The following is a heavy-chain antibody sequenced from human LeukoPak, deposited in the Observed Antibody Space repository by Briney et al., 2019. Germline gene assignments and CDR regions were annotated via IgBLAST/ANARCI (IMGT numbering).Heavy chain of an antibody. Sequence: SETLSLTCAVYGGSFSGYYWSWIRQPPGKGLEWIGEINHSGSTNYNPSLKSRVTISVDTSKNQFSLKLSSVTAADTAVYYCARAGVYSSSGFDYWGQGTLVTVSS. CDR1: GGSFSGYY. CDR2: INHSGST. CDR3: ARAGVYSSSGFDY. D-gene: IGHD6-6*01. V-gene: IGHV4-34*01. J-gene: IGHJ4*02.